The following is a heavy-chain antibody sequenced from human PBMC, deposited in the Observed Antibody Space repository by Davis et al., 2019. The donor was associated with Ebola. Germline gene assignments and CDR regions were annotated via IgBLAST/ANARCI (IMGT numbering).Heavy chain of an antibody. CDR1: GFTFGDYA. Sequence: SLKISCTASGFTFGDYAMSWFRQAPGKGLEWVSGISWNSGSIDYADSVKGRFTISRDNAKNSLYLQMNSLRAEDTALYYCAKDMASSSWYLYDYWGQGTLVTVSS. V-gene: IGHV3-9*01. J-gene: IGHJ4*02. CDR3: AKDMASSSWYLYDY. CDR2: ISWNSGSI. D-gene: IGHD6-13*01.